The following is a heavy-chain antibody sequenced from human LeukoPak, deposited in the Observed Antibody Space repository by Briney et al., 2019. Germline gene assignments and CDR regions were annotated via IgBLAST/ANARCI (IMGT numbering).Heavy chain of an antibody. J-gene: IGHJ3*02. D-gene: IGHD3-16*02. Sequence: GGSLRLSCAASGFTFSSYAMSWVRQAPGKGLEWVSVISGSGGSTYYADSVKGRFTISRDNSKNTLYLQMNSLRAEDTAVYYCAKEPLMITFGGVIVRGAFDIWGQGTMVTVSS. CDR1: GFTFSSYA. V-gene: IGHV3-23*01. CDR2: ISGSGGST. CDR3: AKEPLMITFGGVIVRGAFDI.